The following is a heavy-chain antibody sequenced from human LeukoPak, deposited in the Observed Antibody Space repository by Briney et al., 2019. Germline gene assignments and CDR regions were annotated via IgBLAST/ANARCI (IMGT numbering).Heavy chain of an antibody. D-gene: IGHD3-10*01. J-gene: IGHJ4*02. CDR1: GFTFSGSA. V-gene: IGHV3-73*01. CDR3: TRQGANYYGSGSVFDY. Sequence: GGSLRLSCAASGFTFSGSAMHWVRQASGKGLEWVGRIRSKANSYATAYAASVKGRFTISRDDSKNTAYLQMNSLKTEDTAVYYCTRQGANYYGSGSVFDYWGQGTLVTVSS. CDR2: IRSKANSYAT.